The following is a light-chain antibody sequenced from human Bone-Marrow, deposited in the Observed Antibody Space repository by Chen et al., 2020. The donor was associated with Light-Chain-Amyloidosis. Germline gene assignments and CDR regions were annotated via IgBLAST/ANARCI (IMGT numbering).Light chain of an antibody. CDR2: DDS. Sequence: SYVLNQPSSVSVDPGQTATIACGGNNIGSTSVHWYQQTPGQAPLLVVYDDSDRPSGIPERLSGSNSGNTATLTISRVEAGDEADYYCQVWDRSSDRPVFGGGTKLTVL. CDR3: QVWDRSSDRPV. J-gene: IGLJ3*02. CDR1: NIGSTS. V-gene: IGLV3-21*02.